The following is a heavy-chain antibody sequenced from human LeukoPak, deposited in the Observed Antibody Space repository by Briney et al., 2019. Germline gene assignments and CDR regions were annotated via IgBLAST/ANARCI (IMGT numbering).Heavy chain of an antibody. CDR1: GYTFTDYY. CDR2: TNPNTGVT. CDR3: ARLWFGESVPDP. V-gene: IGHV1-2*06. D-gene: IGHD3-10*01. Sequence: VASVKVSCKASGYTFTDYYIHWVRQAPGQGLEWMGRTNPNTGVTSYAQKFQGRVTMTIDTSISTAYMELSRLRSDDTALYYCARLWFGESVPDPWGQGTLVTVSS. J-gene: IGHJ5*02.